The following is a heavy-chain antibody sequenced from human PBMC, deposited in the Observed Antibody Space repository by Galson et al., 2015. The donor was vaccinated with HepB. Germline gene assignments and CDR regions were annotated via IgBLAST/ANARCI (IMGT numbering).Heavy chain of an antibody. J-gene: IGHJ5*02. CDR1: GFTFSSYA. V-gene: IGHV3-30-3*01. CDR2: ISYDGSNK. CDR3: ARDRDCSSTSCYTGRDWFDP. Sequence: SLRLSCAASGFTFSSYAMHWVRQAPGKGLEWVAVISYDGSNKYYADSVKGRFTISRDNSKNTLYLQMNSLRAEDTAVYYCARDRDCSSTSCYTGRDWFDPWGQGTLVTVSS. D-gene: IGHD2-2*02.